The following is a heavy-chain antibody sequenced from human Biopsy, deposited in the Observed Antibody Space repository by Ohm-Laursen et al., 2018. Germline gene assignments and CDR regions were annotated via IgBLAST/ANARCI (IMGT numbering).Heavy chain of an antibody. V-gene: IGHV3-7*01. CDR2: MNEDETIK. D-gene: IGHD3-22*01. CDR3: ARAGYSSGYDY. J-gene: IGHJ4*02. Sequence: SLRLSCAASRFTFSDYFMSWIRQAPGKGLEWVTNMNEDETIKNYVDSVKGRFTISRDNAKNSLHLQLNSLRAEDTAVYYCARAGYSSGYDYWGQGTLVTVSS. CDR1: RFTFSDYF.